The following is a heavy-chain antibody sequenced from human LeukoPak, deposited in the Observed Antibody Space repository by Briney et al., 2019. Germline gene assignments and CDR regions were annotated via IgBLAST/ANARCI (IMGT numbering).Heavy chain of an antibody. CDR3: ARGVTMVRGHFDY. Sequence: SVKVSCKASGGTFSSYAISWVRQAPGQGLEWMGGIIPIFGTANYAQKFQGRVTITTDESTSTAYMELSSLRSEDTAVYYCARGVTMVRGHFDYWGQGTLVTVSS. D-gene: IGHD3-10*01. V-gene: IGHV1-69*05. CDR1: GGTFSSYA. J-gene: IGHJ4*02. CDR2: IIPIFGTA.